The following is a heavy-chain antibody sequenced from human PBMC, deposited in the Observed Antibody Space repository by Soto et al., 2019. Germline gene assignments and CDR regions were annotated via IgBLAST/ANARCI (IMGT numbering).Heavy chain of an antibody. CDR2: ITPFSGDV. J-gene: IGHJ4*02. Sequence: SVKVSCKALGNTFTYRYLHWVRQAPGQALEWMGWITPFSGDVHYAQKFQDRVTITRDRSINTAYMQMSSLRSEDTAMYFCAGGGAGSGPFTWELPDHWGQGTLVTVSS. D-gene: IGHD1-26*01. CDR1: GNTFTYRY. V-gene: IGHV1-45*02. CDR3: AGGGAGSGPFTWELPDH.